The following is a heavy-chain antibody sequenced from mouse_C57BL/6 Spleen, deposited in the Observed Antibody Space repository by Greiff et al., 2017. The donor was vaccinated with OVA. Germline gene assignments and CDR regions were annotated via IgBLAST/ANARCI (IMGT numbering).Heavy chain of an antibody. CDR3: ARHPLYGNYDAMDY. Sequence: EVQVVESGGGLVQPGGSLKLSCAASGFTFSDYYMYWVRQTPEKRLEWVAYISNGGGSTYYPDTVKGRFTISRDNAKNTLYLQMSRLKSEDTAMYYCARHPLYGNYDAMDYWGQGTSVTVSS. D-gene: IGHD2-1*01. J-gene: IGHJ4*01. CDR1: GFTFSDYY. V-gene: IGHV5-12*01. CDR2: ISNGGGST.